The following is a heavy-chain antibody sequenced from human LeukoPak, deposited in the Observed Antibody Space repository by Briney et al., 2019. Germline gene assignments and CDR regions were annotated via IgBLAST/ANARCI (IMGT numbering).Heavy chain of an antibody. Sequence: GGSLRLSCAASGFTFIDYYMSWIRQAPGKGLEWVSYISSSSSYTNYADSVKGRLTISRDDAKNSLYLQMNSLRAEDTAVYYCARYYYDSRAPYYGMDVWGQGTTVTVSS. D-gene: IGHD3-22*01. CDR2: ISSSSSYT. CDR1: GFTFIDYY. CDR3: ARYYYDSRAPYYGMDV. V-gene: IGHV3-11*03. J-gene: IGHJ6*02.